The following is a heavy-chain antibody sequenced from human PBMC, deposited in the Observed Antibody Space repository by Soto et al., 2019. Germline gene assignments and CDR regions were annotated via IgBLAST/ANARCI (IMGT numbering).Heavy chain of an antibody. CDR1: GGTYSSKT. CDR2: IIPILGIA. D-gene: IGHD2-2*01. CDR3: ARVILGIVVVPAVWVF. V-gene: IGHV1-69*02. Sequence: SVKVSCKASGGTYSSKTMSWVHQAPGQGLEWMGRIIPILGIANYAQKFQGRVTITADKSTSTAYMELSSLRSEDTAVYYCARVILGIVVVPAVWVFWVQGTLVTVSS. J-gene: IGHJ4*02.